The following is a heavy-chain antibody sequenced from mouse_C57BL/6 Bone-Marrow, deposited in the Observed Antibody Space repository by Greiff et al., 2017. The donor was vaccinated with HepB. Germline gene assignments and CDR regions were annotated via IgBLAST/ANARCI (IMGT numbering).Heavy chain of an antibody. V-gene: IGHV1S130*01. D-gene: IGHD4-1*01. J-gene: IGHJ4*01. CDR2: IHPNSGDT. CDR1: GYTFTNSW. CDR3: TREGLGGRTVDY. Sequence: QVQLKQSGSVLVRPGGSVKLSCKASGYTFTNSWMHWAKQRPGQGLEWLGRIHPNSGDTDYNDKFKGKATLTIDTSSNTTYVDLSSLTSEDSAVYYCTREGLGGRTVDYWGQGTSVTVSS.